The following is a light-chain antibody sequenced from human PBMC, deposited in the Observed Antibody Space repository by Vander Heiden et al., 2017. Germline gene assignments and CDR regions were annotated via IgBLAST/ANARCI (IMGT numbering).Light chain of an antibody. CDR1: KVGDKY. CDR2: QDS. Sequence: SYELTQPPSVSVSPGQTASITCSGDKVGDKYACWYQQKPGQSPGLVIYQDSKRPSGIPERFSGSNSGNTATLTISGTQAMDEADYYCQAWDSSTVLFGGGTKLTVL. V-gene: IGLV3-1*01. J-gene: IGLJ2*01. CDR3: QAWDSSTVL.